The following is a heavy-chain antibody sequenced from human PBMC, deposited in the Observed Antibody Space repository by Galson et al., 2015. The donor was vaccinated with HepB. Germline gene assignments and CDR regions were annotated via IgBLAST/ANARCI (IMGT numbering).Heavy chain of an antibody. Sequence: SVKVSCKASGYTFTSYYMHWVRQAPGQGLEWMGIINPSGGSTSYAQKFQGRVTMTRDTSTSTVYMELSSLRSEDTAVYYCARGRLPGGCSGGSCQLSYYYDSSCYPPLFDYWGQGTLVTVSS. CDR1: GYTFTSYY. D-gene: IGHD3-22*01. V-gene: IGHV1-46*01. CDR3: ARGRLPGGCSGGSCQLSYYYDSSCYPPLFDY. J-gene: IGHJ4*02. CDR2: INPSGGST.